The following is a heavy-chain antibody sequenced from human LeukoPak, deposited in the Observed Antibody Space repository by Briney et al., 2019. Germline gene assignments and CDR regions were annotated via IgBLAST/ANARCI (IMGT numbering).Heavy chain of an antibody. CDR1: GFTFSSYA. J-gene: IGHJ6*02. CDR3: ARDLPITMVRGVTFYYYYGMDV. Sequence: GGSLRLSCAASGFTFSSYAMHWVRQAPGKGLEWVAVISYDGSNKYYADSVKGRFTISRDNSKNTLYLQMNGLRAEDTAVYYCARDLPITMVRGVTFYYYYGMDVWGQGTTVTVSS. V-gene: IGHV3-30-3*01. CDR2: ISYDGSNK. D-gene: IGHD3-10*01.